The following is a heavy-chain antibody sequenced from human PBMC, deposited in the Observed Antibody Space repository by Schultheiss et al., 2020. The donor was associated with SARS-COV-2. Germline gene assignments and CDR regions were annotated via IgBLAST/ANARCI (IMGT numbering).Heavy chain of an antibody. J-gene: IGHJ4*02. V-gene: IGHV3-66*01. CDR2: IYIGGRT. Sequence: GGSLRLSCAASGFTFSSYAMSWVRQAPGKGLEWVSVIYIGGRTYYADSVKGRFTISRDNSKNTVDLQVNSVRGEDTAVYYCARDQQLVYDYWGQGTLVTVSS. D-gene: IGHD6-13*01. CDR3: ARDQQLVYDY. CDR1: GFTFSSYA.